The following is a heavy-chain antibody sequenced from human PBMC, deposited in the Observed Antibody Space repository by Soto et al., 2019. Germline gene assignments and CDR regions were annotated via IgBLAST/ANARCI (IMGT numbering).Heavy chain of an antibody. D-gene: IGHD6-6*01. Sequence: ASVKVSCKASGYTFTSYAMHWVRQAPGQRLEWMGWINAGNGNTKYSQKFQGRVTITRDTSASTAYMELSSLRSEDTAVYYCAREDLPHFEYSSSSSYYYGMDVWGQGTTVTVSS. CDR1: GYTFTSYA. CDR3: AREDLPHFEYSSSSSYYYGMDV. V-gene: IGHV1-3*01. J-gene: IGHJ6*02. CDR2: INAGNGNT.